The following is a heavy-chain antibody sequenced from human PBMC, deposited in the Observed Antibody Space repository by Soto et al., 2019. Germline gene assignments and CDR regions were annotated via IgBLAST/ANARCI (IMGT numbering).Heavy chain of an antibody. Sequence: GESLKISCKASGYSFTSYWIGWVRQVPGEGLEWMGIIYPGDSEIRYNPSFQGQVTISADKSITTAYLQWSRLAASDTAMYYCARHSEDTVTPDFWGQGTLVTVSS. CDR1: GYSFTSYW. CDR2: IYPGDSEI. V-gene: IGHV5-51*01. CDR3: ARHSEDTVTPDF. D-gene: IGHD4-17*01. J-gene: IGHJ4*02.